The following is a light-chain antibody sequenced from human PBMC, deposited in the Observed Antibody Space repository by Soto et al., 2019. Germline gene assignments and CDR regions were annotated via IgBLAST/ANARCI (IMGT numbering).Light chain of an antibody. CDR2: EVS. CDR1: SSDVGGYNY. CDR3: SSYAGSNNLV. J-gene: IGLJ3*02. Sequence: QSALTQPPSASGSPGQSVTISCTGTSSDVGGYNYVSWYQQHPGKAPKLMIYEVSERPSGVPDRFSGSKSGNTASLTVSGLRAEDEADYYCSSYAGSNNLVFGGGTTLTVL. V-gene: IGLV2-8*01.